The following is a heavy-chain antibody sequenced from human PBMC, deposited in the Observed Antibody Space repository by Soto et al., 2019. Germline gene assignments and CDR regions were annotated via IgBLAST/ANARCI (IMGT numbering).Heavy chain of an antibody. J-gene: IGHJ4*02. CDR3: AKPPDYNWNDY. D-gene: IGHD1-20*01. CDR2: VSGSGGGT. CDR1: GFTFSSYT. Sequence: EVQLLESGGGLVQPGGSRRLSCAASGFTFSSYTMSWVRQAPGKGLQWISAVSGSGGGTYYADSVKGRFTISRDNSKDTLYLQMNNLRAEDTAVYYCAKPPDYNWNDYWGQGTLVTVSS. V-gene: IGHV3-23*01.